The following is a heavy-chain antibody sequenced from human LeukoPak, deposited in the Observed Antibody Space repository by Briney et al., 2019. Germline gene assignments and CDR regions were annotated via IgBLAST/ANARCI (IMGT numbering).Heavy chain of an antibody. CDR1: GGSMSSSTSY. CDR2: IYYSGST. J-gene: IGHJ4*02. D-gene: IGHD4-11*01. Sequence: SETLSLTCSVSGGSMSSSTSYWGWIRQPPGKGLEWIGSIYYSGSTYYNPSLKSRVTISVDTSKNQFSLKLSSVTAADTAVYYCAGDLSSISDYWGQGTLVTVSS. CDR3: AGDLSSISDY. V-gene: IGHV4-39*07.